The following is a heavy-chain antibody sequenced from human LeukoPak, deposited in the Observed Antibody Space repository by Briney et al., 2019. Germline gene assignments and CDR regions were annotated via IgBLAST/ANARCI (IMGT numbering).Heavy chain of an antibody. D-gene: IGHD3-16*01. J-gene: IGHJ4*02. Sequence: GGSLRLSCAASGFTFDDYAMHWVRQAPGKGLEWVSGISWNSGSIGYADSVKGRFTISRDNAKNSLYLQMNSLRAEDTAVYYCAKERSHLINYFDYWGQGTLVTVSS. CDR3: AKERSHLINYFDY. V-gene: IGHV3-9*01. CDR2: ISWNSGSI. CDR1: GFTFDDYA.